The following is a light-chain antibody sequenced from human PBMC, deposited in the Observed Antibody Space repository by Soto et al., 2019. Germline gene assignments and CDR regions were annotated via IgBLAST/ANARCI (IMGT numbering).Light chain of an antibody. CDR2: AAS. Sequence: DVKMTQSPSSLSASVGDRVTITCRASQSISTYLNWYQQKAGLAPKLLIYAASSLQSGVPSRFSGSGSGTDFTLTISSLQPEDFATYYCQQTYSTPPTFGQGTKVAIK. J-gene: IGKJ1*01. CDR3: QQTYSTPPT. V-gene: IGKV1-39*01. CDR1: QSISTY.